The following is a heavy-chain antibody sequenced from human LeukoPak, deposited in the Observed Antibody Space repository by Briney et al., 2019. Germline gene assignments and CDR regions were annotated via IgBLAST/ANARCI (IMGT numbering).Heavy chain of an antibody. D-gene: IGHD2-2*01. Sequence: SETLSLTCTVSGGSISGYYWSWIRQPPGKGLEWIGEINHSGSTNYNPSLKSRVTISVDTSKNQFSLKLSSVTAADTAVYYCARGLPIVVVPAAIDGMDVWGQGTTVTVSS. J-gene: IGHJ6*02. CDR2: INHSGST. CDR1: GGSISGYY. V-gene: IGHV4-34*01. CDR3: ARGLPIVVVPAAIDGMDV.